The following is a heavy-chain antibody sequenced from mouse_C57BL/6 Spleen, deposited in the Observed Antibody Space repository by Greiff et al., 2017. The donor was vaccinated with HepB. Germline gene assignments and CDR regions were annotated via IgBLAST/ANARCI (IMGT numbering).Heavy chain of an antibody. V-gene: IGHV1-9*01. CDR1: GYTFTGYW. CDR3: ARFRYDAFAY. CDR2: ILPGSGST. D-gene: IGHD2-3*01. Sequence: VQLQQSGAELMKPGASVKLSCKATGYTFTGYWIEWVKQRPGHGLEWIGEILPGSGSTNYHEKFKGKATFPADTSSNTAYMQLSSLTTEDSAIYYCARFRYDAFAYWGQGTLVTVSA. J-gene: IGHJ3*01.